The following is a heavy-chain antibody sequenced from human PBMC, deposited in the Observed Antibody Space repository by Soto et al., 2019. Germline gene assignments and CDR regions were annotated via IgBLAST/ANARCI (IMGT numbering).Heavy chain of an antibody. CDR1: GYTFTSYY. CDR3: ARVYDFWSGYYTAPRENYGMDV. J-gene: IGHJ6*02. D-gene: IGHD3-3*01. CDR2: INPSGGST. V-gene: IGHV1-46*01. Sequence: SVKVSCEASGYTFTSYYMHWGRQAPVQGLEWMGIINPSGGSTSYAQKFQGRVTMTRDTSTSTVYMELSSLRSEDTAVYYCARVYDFWSGYYTAPRENYGMDVWGQGTTVTVSS.